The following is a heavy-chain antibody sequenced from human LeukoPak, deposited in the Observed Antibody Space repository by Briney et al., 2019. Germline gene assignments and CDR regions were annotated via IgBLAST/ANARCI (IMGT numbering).Heavy chain of an antibody. V-gene: IGHV3-33*01. D-gene: IGHD3-22*01. CDR2: IWYDGSSK. CDR3: SRGGLITTDY. J-gene: IGHJ4*02. CDR1: GFTFSNNG. Sequence: GGSLRLSCVASGFTFSNNGMHWVRQAPGKGLEWVAVIWYDGSSKYYADPVKGRFTISRDTSKNTLYLQMNSLRAEDTAIYYCSRGGLITTDYWGQGTLVTVSS.